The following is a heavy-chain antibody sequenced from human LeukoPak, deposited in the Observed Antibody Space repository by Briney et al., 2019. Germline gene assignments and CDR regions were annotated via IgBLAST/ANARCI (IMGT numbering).Heavy chain of an antibody. D-gene: IGHD3-10*01. CDR2: IYYSGST. Sequence: SETLSLTCTVSGGSISSSNYYWGWIRQPPGKGLEWIGSIYYSGSTYYNPSLKSRVTISVDTSKNQFSLKLSSVTAADTAVYYSVRGIYWFDPWGQGTLVTVSS. CDR1: GGSISSSNYY. CDR3: VRGIYWFDP. J-gene: IGHJ5*02. V-gene: IGHV4-39*01.